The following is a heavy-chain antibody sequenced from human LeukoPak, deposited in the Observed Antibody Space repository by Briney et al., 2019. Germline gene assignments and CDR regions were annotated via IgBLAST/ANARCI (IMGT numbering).Heavy chain of an antibody. CDR2: IIPMMGIA. J-gene: IGHJ4*02. CDR3: ASRSHKTIVGADTREVGDY. V-gene: IGHV1-69*02. Sequence: GASVKVSCKASGGTLRRHTITWARQAPGQGLEWMGRIIPMMGIANYAQKFQGRVTITADTSTDTAYMDLISLRSEDTAVYYCASRSHKTIVGADTREVGDYWGQGTLVTVSS. D-gene: IGHD6-19*01. CDR1: GGTLRRHT.